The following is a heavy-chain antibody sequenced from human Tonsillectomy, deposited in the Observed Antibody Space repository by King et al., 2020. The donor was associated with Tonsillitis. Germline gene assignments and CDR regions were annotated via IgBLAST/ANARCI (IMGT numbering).Heavy chain of an antibody. CDR2: ISDSGGST. J-gene: IGHJ4*02. V-gene: IGHV3-23*04. CDR3: AKSSDIVVMVAAPDY. D-gene: IGHD2-15*01. CDR1: GFTFSSYA. Sequence: VQLVESGGDLVQRGGSLRLSCAASGFTFSSYAMSWVRQAPGKGLEWVSVISDSGGSTYYADSVKGRFTISRDNSKNTLYLQMDSLRAEDTAVYYCAKSSDIVVMVAAPDYWGQGTLVTVSS.